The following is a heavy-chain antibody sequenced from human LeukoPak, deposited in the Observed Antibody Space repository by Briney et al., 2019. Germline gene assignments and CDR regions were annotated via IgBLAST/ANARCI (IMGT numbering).Heavy chain of an antibody. V-gene: IGHV3-7*01. CDR3: TTTDY. Sequence: GGSLRLSCAASGFTSSSYWMSWVRQAPGKGLEWVANIKQDGSEKYYVDSVKGRFTISRDNAKNSLYLQMNSLRAEDTAVYYCTTTDYWGQGTLVTVSS. J-gene: IGHJ4*02. D-gene: IGHD1-26*01. CDR2: IKQDGSEK. CDR1: GFTSSSYW.